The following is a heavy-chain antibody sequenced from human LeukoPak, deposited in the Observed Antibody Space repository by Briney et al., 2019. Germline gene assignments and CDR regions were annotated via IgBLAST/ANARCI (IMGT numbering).Heavy chain of an antibody. Sequence: PGGSLRLSCAASGFTFSSYGMHWVRQAPGKGLEWVAFTRYDGSNKYYADSVKGRFTISRDNSKNTLYLQMNSLRAEDTAVYYCAKDFRYCSSTSCYTGPLDYWGQGTLVTVSS. V-gene: IGHV3-30*02. CDR1: GFTFSSYG. J-gene: IGHJ4*02. CDR3: AKDFRYCSSTSCYTGPLDY. D-gene: IGHD2-2*02. CDR2: TRYDGSNK.